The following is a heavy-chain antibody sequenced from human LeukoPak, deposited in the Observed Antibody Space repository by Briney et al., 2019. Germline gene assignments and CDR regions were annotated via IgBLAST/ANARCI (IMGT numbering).Heavy chain of an antibody. CDR3: ARADYDILTGQKLSFDY. Sequence: GASVKVSFKASGYTFTSYGISWVRQAPGQGLEWMGWISAYNGNTNYAQKLQGRVTMTTDTSTSTAYMELRSLRSDDTAVYYCARADYDILTGQKLSFDYWGQGTLVTVSS. V-gene: IGHV1-18*01. CDR2: ISAYNGNT. CDR1: GYTFTSYG. D-gene: IGHD3-9*01. J-gene: IGHJ4*02.